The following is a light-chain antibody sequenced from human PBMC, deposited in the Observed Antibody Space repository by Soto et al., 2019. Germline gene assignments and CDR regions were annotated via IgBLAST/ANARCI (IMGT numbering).Light chain of an antibody. CDR2: GAS. V-gene: IGKV3-15*01. CDR3: QQYNNWPQWT. J-gene: IGKJ1*01. CDR1: QSVSSN. Sequence: EIVMTQSPATLSVSPGERANLSCRASQSVSSNLAWYQQKPGQAPRLLIYGASTRATGIAARFSGSGSGTEFTLTISSLQSEDFAVYYCQQYNNWPQWTFGQGNKVEIK.